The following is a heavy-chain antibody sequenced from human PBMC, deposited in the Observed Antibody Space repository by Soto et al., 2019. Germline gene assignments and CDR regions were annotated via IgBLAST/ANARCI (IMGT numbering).Heavy chain of an antibody. J-gene: IGHJ6*02. CDR2: ISSSSSYI. CDR3: ARDLGSSSWSNYYDYGMDV. Sequence: GGSLRLSCAASGFTFSSYSMNWVRQAPGKGLEWVSSISSSSSYIYYADSVKGRFTISRDNAKNSLYLQMNSLRAEDTAVYYCARDLGSSSWSNYYDYGMDVWGQGTTVTVSS. V-gene: IGHV3-21*01. CDR1: GFTFSSYS. D-gene: IGHD6-13*01.